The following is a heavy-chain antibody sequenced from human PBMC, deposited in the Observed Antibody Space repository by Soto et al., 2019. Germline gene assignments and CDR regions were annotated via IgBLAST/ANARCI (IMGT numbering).Heavy chain of an antibody. CDR2: INAGNGNT. V-gene: IGHV1-3*01. CDR1: GYTFSSYA. D-gene: IGHD2-21*02. J-gene: IGHJ4*02. Sequence: VKVSCKASGYTFSSYAMHWVRQAPGQRLEWMGWINAGNGNTKYSQKFQGRVTITRDTSASTAYMELSSLRSEDTAVYYCARSIVMVTALDYWGQGTLVTVSS. CDR3: ARSIVMVTALDY.